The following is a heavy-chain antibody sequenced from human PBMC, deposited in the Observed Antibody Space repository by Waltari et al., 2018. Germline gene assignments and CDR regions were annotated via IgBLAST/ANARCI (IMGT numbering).Heavy chain of an antibody. CDR3: ARHRRGYYDFWSGLNWFDP. D-gene: IGHD3-3*01. CDR1: GGSISSYY. J-gene: IGHJ5*02. CDR2: IYYSGST. V-gene: IGHV4-59*08. Sequence: QVQLQESGPGLVKPSETLSLTCTVSGGSISSYYWSWIRQPPGQGLEWIGYIYYSGSTNYNPSLKSRVTISVDTSKNQFSLKLSSVTAADTAVYYCARHRRGYYDFWSGLNWFDPWGQGTLVTVSS.